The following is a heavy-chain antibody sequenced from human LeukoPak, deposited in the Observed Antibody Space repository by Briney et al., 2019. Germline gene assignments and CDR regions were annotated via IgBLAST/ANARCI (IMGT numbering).Heavy chain of an antibody. J-gene: IGHJ6*02. V-gene: IGHV3-11*04. CDR1: GFTFSEYY. CDR3: AKEGQDWNYPKFRTRYYYYYGMDV. Sequence: GGSLRLSCAASGFTFSEYYMSWIRQAPGKGLEWISYISNSGTTIYYTYSVKGRFTISRDNAKNSLYLQMNSLRAEDTAVYYCAKEGQDWNYPKFRTRYYYYYGMDVWGQGTTVTVSS. D-gene: IGHD1-7*01. CDR2: ISNSGTTI.